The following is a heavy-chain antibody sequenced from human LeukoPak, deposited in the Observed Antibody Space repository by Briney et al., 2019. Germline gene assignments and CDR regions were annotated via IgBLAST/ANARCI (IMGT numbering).Heavy chain of an antibody. CDR3: ARASYSYDITGWVPFDY. V-gene: IGHV4-38-2*02. Sequence: SETLSLTCTVSGYSISSAYYWGWIRQPPGKGLEWIGSIHHSGSTDYNPSLESRVTISGDTSKNQFSLRLSSVTAADTAVYYCARASYSYDITGWVPFDYWGQGTLVTVSS. CDR1: GYSISSAYY. D-gene: IGHD3-22*01. CDR2: IHHSGST. J-gene: IGHJ4*02.